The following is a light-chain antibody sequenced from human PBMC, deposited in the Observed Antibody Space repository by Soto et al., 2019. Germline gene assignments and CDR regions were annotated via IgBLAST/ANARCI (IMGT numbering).Light chain of an antibody. Sequence: QSALTQPASVSGSPGQSITISCTGTSSDVGGYNDVSWYQQHPAKAPKLMIYEVSNRPSGVSHRFSCSKSGNTASLTISGLQAEDDADYYGCSYTTSSTLVFGGGTKVTVL. J-gene: IGLJ3*02. CDR1: SSDVGGYND. V-gene: IGLV2-14*01. CDR2: EVS. CDR3: CSYTTSSTLV.